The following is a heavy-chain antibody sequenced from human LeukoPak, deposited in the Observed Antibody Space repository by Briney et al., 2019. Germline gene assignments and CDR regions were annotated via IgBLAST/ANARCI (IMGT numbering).Heavy chain of an antibody. CDR2: IIPIFGTA. CDR3: ARDSPARYCSSTSCWYYFDY. D-gene: IGHD2-2*01. CDR1: GGTFSSYA. Sequence: SVKVSCKASGGTFSSYAISWVRQAPGQGLEWMGGIIPIFGTANYAQKFQGRVTMTTDTSTSTAYMELRSLRSDDTAVYYCARDSPARYCSSTSCWYYFDYWGQGTLVTVSS. V-gene: IGHV1-69*05. J-gene: IGHJ4*02.